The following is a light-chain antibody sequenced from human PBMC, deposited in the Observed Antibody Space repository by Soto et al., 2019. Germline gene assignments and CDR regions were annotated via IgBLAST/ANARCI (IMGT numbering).Light chain of an antibody. CDR3: QQYYSWPPLT. Sequence: EIVMTQSPATLSVSPGERATLSCRASHSVNSNLAWYQQKPGQAPRLLIYGASTRATGIPARFSGSGSGTEFTLTISSLQSEDFAVYYCQQYYSWPPLTFGGGTKVEIK. V-gene: IGKV3-15*01. J-gene: IGKJ4*01. CDR2: GAS. CDR1: HSVNSN.